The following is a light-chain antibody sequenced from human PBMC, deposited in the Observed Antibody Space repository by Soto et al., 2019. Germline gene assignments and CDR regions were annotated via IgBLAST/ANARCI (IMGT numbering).Light chain of an antibody. Sequence: EIVLTQSPGTLYLSPGERATLSCRASQLVSSSYLAWYQQKPGQAPRLLIDDASSRATGIPDRFSGSGSGTDFTLSLSRREPQDVAVFYFQQYGSTPLIFGGGTKVEIK. CDR2: DAS. CDR3: QQYGSTPLI. J-gene: IGKJ4*01. CDR1: QLVSSSY. V-gene: IGKV3-20*01.